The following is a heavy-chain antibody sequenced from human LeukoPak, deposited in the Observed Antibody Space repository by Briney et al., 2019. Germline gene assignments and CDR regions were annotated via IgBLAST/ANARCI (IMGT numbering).Heavy chain of an antibody. D-gene: IGHD6-19*01. Sequence: GGSLRLSCAASGFTFSSYSMNWVRQAPGKGLEWVSSISSSSSYIYYADSVKGRFTISRDNAKNSLYLQMNSLRAEDTAVYYCARASSGWDPSDYWGQGTLVTASS. V-gene: IGHV3-21*01. J-gene: IGHJ4*02. CDR3: ARASSGWDPSDY. CDR1: GFTFSSYS. CDR2: ISSSSSYI.